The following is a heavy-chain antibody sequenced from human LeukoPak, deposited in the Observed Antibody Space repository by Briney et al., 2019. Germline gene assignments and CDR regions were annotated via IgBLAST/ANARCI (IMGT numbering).Heavy chain of an antibody. Sequence: GGSLRLSCAASGFTFSSYWMSWVRQAPGKGLEWVANIKQDGSEKYYVDSVKGRFTISRDNAKNSLYLQMNSLRAEDTAVYYCASSSRYFDWLPFDYWGQGTLVTVSS. CDR2: IKQDGSEK. D-gene: IGHD3-9*01. CDR3: ASSSRYFDWLPFDY. V-gene: IGHV3-7*01. J-gene: IGHJ4*02. CDR1: GFTFSSYW.